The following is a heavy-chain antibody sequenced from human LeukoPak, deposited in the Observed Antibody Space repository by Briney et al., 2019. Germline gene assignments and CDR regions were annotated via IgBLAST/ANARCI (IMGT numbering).Heavy chain of an antibody. J-gene: IGHJ4*02. CDR3: ARDFSSTWIQLWELFDY. CDR2: INPNSGGT. CDR1: GYTFTGYY. Sequence: ASVKVSCKASGYTFTGYYMHWVRQAPGQGLEWMGWINPNSGGTNYAQKFQGRVTMTRDTSISTAYMELSRLRPDDTAVYYCARDFSSTWIQLWELFDYWGQGTLVTVSS. V-gene: IGHV1-2*02. D-gene: IGHD5-18*01.